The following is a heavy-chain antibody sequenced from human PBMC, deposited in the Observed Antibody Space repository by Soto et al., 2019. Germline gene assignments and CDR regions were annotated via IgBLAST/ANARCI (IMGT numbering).Heavy chain of an antibody. CDR3: ARDRGGRRSVAANPLDY. J-gene: IGHJ4*02. Sequence: QVQLVQSGAEVKKPGASVKVSCKASGYTFTSYGISWVRQAPGQGLEWMGWISAYNGNTNYAQKLQGRVTMTTDTSTSPAYMELRSLRSDATAVYYCARDRGGRRSVAANPLDYWGQGTLVTVSS. CDR2: ISAYNGNT. CDR1: GYTFTSYG. D-gene: IGHD6-19*01. V-gene: IGHV1-18*01.